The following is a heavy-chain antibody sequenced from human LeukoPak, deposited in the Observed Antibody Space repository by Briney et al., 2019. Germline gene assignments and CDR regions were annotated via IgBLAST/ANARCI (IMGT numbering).Heavy chain of an antibody. J-gene: IGHJ4*02. CDR3: AKFLPTHIVVANYYFDY. Sequence: GGSLRLSCAASGFTFSSYAMSWVRQAPGKGLEWGSAISGSGGSTYYADSVKGRFTISRDNSKNTLYLQMNSLRAEDTAVYYCAKFLPTHIVVANYYFDYWGRGTLVTVSS. V-gene: IGHV3-23*01. CDR2: ISGSGGST. CDR1: GFTFSSYA. D-gene: IGHD2-21*01.